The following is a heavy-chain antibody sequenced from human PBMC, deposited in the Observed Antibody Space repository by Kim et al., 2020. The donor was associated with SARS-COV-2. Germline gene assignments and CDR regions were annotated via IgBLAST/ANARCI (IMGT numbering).Heavy chain of an antibody. CDR2: IIPIFGTA. CDR3: ASQADSSSWPPFDY. Sequence: SVKVSCKASGGTFSSYAISWVRQAPGQGLEWMGGIIPIFGTANYAQKFQGRVTITADESTSTAYMELSSLRSEDTAVYYCASQADSSSWPPFDYWGQGTLVTVSS. D-gene: IGHD6-13*01. J-gene: IGHJ4*02. V-gene: IGHV1-69*13. CDR1: GGTFSSYA.